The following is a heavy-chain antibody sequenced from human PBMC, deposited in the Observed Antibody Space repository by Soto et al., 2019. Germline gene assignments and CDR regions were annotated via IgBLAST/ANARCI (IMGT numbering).Heavy chain of an antibody. Sequence: QVQLVESGGGVVQPGRSLRLSCAASGFTFSSYGMHWVRQAPGKGREWVAVISYDGSNKYYADSVKGRFTISRDNSKNTLYLQMNSLRAEDTAVYYCAKWGMATTHFDYWGQGTLVTVSS. CDR2: ISYDGSNK. D-gene: IGHD3-16*01. J-gene: IGHJ4*02. CDR1: GFTFSSYG. CDR3: AKWGMATTHFDY. V-gene: IGHV3-30*18.